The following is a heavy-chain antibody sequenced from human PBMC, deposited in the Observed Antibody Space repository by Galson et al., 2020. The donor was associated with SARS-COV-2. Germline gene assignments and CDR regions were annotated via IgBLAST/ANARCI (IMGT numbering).Heavy chain of an antibody. J-gene: IGHJ6*03. CDR3: ARAGITGTVYYYYYYMDV. CDR2: ISAYNGNT. Sequence: ASVKVSCKASGYTFTSYGISWVRQAPGQGLEWMGWISAYNGNTNYAQKLQGSVTMTTDTSTSTAYMELRSLRSDDTAVYYCARAGITGTVYYYYYYMDVWGKGTTVTVSS. D-gene: IGHD1-20*01. CDR1: GYTFTSYG. V-gene: IGHV1-18*01.